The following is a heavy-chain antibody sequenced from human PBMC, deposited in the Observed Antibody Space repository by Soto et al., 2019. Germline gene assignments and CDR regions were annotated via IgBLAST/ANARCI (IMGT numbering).Heavy chain of an antibody. V-gene: IGHV4-59*12. CDR1: GGSISSYY. Sequence: SETLSLTCTVSGGSISSYYWSWIRQPPGKGLEWIGYIYYSGSTYYNPSLKSRVTISVDTSKNQFSLKLSSVTAADTAVYYCARDGDSSIDYWGQGTLVTVSS. CDR2: IYYSGST. D-gene: IGHD6-13*01. J-gene: IGHJ4*02. CDR3: ARDGDSSIDY.